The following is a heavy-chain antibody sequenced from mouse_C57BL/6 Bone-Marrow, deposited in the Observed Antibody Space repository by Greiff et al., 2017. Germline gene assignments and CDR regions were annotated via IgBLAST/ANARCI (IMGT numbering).Heavy chain of an antibody. CDR3: ASDPTVVARYFDV. CDR1: GFTFSSYA. V-gene: IGHV5-4*01. D-gene: IGHD1-1*01. Sequence: EVQGVESGGGLVKPGGSLKLSCAASGFTFSSYAMSWVRQTPEKRLEWVATISDGGSYTYYPDNVKGRFTISRDNAKNNLYLQMSHLKSEDTAMYYCASDPTVVARYFDVWGTGTTVTVSS. J-gene: IGHJ1*03. CDR2: ISDGGSYT.